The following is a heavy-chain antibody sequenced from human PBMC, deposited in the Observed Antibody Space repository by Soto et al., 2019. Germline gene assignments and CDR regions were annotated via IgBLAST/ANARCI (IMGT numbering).Heavy chain of an antibody. CDR3: ARESYNESNVGYFDL. D-gene: IGHD1-1*01. CDR1: RGSISSSNW. V-gene: IGHV4-4*02. J-gene: IGHJ2*01. CDR2: VYHTGIT. Sequence: QVQLQESGPGLVKPSGTLSLTCAVSRGSISSSNWWSWVRQSPGKGLEWIGAVYHTGITNYSPSLKSRVTMSVDKSKNQFSLKLSSVTAADTAVYYCARESYNESNVGYFDLWGRGTLVSVSS.